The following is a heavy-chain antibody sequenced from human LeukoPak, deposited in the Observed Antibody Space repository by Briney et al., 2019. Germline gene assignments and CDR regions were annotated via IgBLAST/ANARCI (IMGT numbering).Heavy chain of an antibody. Sequence: GGSLRLSCAASGFTFSSYGMHWVRQAPGKGLEWVAVISYDGSNKYYADSVKGRFTISRDNSKNTLYLQMNSLRAEDTAMYYCARWQQLVDYWGQGTLVTVSS. D-gene: IGHD6-13*01. CDR3: ARWQQLVDY. V-gene: IGHV3-30*03. CDR2: ISYDGSNK. CDR1: GFTFSSYG. J-gene: IGHJ4*02.